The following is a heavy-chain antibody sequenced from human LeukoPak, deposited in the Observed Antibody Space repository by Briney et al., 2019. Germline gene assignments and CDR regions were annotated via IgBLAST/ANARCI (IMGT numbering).Heavy chain of an antibody. D-gene: IGHD4-17*01. Sequence: ASVKVSCKASGYTFTSYGISWVRQAPGQGLEWMGWISAYNGNTNYAQKLQGRVTMTTDTSTSTAYMELRSLRSDDTAVYYCARGTTVTVRTYYYGMDVWGQGTTVTVSS. CDR3: ARGTTVTVRTYYYGMDV. CDR1: GYTFTSYG. CDR2: ISAYNGNT. J-gene: IGHJ6*02. V-gene: IGHV1-18*01.